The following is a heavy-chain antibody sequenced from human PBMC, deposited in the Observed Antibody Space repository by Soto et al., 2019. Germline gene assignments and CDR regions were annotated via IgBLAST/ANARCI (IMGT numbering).Heavy chain of an antibody. CDR2: ISGSGGST. J-gene: IGHJ4*02. D-gene: IGHD6-13*01. V-gene: IGHV3-23*01. Sequence: EVQLLESGGGLVQPGGSLRLSCAASGFTFSSYAMSWVRQAPGKGLEWVSAISGSGGSTYYADSVKGRFTISRDNSKNTLYLQMNSLSAEDAGVYYGAYSSTPFDYWGQGPLVTVSS. CDR3: AYSSTPFDY. CDR1: GFTFSSYA.